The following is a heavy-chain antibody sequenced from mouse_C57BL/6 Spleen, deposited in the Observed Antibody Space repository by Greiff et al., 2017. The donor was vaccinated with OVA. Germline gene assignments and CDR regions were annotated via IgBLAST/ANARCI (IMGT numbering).Heavy chain of an antibody. CDR3: ASPPYYDYEYYAMDY. V-gene: IGHV5-17*01. CDR1: GFTFSDYG. J-gene: IGHJ4*01. CDR2: ISSGSSTI. Sequence: EVQLVESGGGLVKPGGSLKLSCAASGFTFSDYGMHWVRQAPEKGLEWVAYISSGSSTIYYADPVKGRFTISRDNAKNTLFLQMTSLRSEDTAMDYCASPPYYDYEYYAMDYWGQGTSGTVSS. D-gene: IGHD2-4*01.